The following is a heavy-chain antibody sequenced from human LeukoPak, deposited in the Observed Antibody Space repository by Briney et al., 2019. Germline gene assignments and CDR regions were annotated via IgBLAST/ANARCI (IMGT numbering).Heavy chain of an antibody. CDR3: ARDLEITMVRGVSLELDY. CDR1: GGSISSGGYY. V-gene: IGHV4-30-2*01. D-gene: IGHD3-10*01. CDR2: IYHSGST. Sequence: SETLSLTCTVSGGSISSGGYYWSWIRQPPGKGLEWIGYIYHSGSTYYNPSLKSRVTISVDRSKNQFSLKLSSVTAADTAVYYCARDLEITMVRGVSLELDYWGQGTLVTVSS. J-gene: IGHJ4*02.